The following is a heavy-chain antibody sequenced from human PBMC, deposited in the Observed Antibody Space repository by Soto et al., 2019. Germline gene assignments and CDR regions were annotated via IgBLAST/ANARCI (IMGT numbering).Heavy chain of an antibody. V-gene: IGHV1-18*01. CDR3: ARVIFRSGAARPSYYYYMDV. CDR2: ISAYNGNT. CDR1: GYTFTSYG. D-gene: IGHD6-6*01. J-gene: IGHJ6*03. Sequence: ASVKVSCKASGYTFTSYGISWVRQAPGQGLEWMGWISAYNGNTNYAQKLQGRVTMTTDTSTSTAYMELRSLRSDDTAVYYCARVIFRSGAARPSYYYYMDVWGKGTTVTVSS.